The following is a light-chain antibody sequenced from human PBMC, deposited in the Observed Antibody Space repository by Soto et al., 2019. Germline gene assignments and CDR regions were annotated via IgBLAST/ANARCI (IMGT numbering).Light chain of an antibody. CDR2: HAS. Sequence: PGERATLSCRASQSVSSNYLAWYQQKPGQAPRLLIYHASSRATGIPDRFSGSGSGTDFTLTITRLEPGDVAVYYCQQYGTSRWTFGQGTKVEIK. CDR3: QQYGTSRWT. CDR1: QSVSSNY. V-gene: IGKV3-20*01. J-gene: IGKJ1*01.